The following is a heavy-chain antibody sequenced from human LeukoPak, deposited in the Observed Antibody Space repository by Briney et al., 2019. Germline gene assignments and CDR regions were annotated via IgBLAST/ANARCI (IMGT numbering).Heavy chain of an antibody. Sequence: SETLSLTCTVSGYSISRGYYWGWIRQPPGKGLEWIGSIYPSGSTFYNPSLKSRVTISVDTSKNQFSLTLNSVTAADTAVYYCATLKSLQFDYWGRGTLVTVSS. CDR1: GYSISRGYY. J-gene: IGHJ4*02. CDR2: IYPSGST. V-gene: IGHV4-38-2*02. CDR3: ATLKSLQFDY.